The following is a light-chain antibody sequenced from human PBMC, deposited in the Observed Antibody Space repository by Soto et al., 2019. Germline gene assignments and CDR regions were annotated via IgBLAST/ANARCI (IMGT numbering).Light chain of an antibody. Sequence: EIVMTQSPATLSVSPGERATLSCRASQSVNSNLAWYRQKPGQAPRLLISDASTRATGVPARFSGSGSGTEFTRPISSLQSEDSGIYYCQQYNFWPPLTFGGGTKVEIK. CDR1: QSVNSN. CDR3: QQYNFWPPLT. V-gene: IGKV3-15*01. J-gene: IGKJ4*01. CDR2: DAS.